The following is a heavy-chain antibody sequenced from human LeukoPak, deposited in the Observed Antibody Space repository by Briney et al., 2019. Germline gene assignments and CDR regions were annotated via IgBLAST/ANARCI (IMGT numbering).Heavy chain of an antibody. V-gene: IGHV1-3*01. CDR3: ARPGGHSNSWYVLDAFDI. J-gene: IGHJ3*02. CDR1: GYTFTSYA. Sequence: ASVKVSCKASGYTFTSYAMHWVRQAPGQRLEWMGWINAGNGNTKYSQKFQDRVTIIRDTSASTAYMELSNLRSEDTAVYYCARPGGHSNSWYVLDAFDIWGQGTMVTVSS. CDR2: INAGNGNT. D-gene: IGHD6-13*01.